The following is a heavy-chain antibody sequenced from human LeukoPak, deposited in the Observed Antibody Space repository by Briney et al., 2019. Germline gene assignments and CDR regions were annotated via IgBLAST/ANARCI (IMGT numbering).Heavy chain of an antibody. J-gene: IGHJ5*02. Sequence: SETLSLTCTVSGGSISSYYWSWIRQPPGKGLEWIGYIYTSGSTNYNPSLKSRVTISVDTSKNQFSLKLSSVTAADTAVYYCARRLPRLTAAPIPGWFDPWGQGTLVTVSS. CDR2: IYTSGST. CDR3: ARRLPRLTAAPIPGWFDP. V-gene: IGHV4-4*09. D-gene: IGHD2-2*02. CDR1: GGSISSYY.